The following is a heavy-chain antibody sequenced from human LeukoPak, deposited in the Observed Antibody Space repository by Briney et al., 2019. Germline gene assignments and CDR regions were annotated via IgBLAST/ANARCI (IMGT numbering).Heavy chain of an antibody. Sequence: SETLSLTCTVSGGSISSGSYYWSWIRQPAGKGLEWIGRIYTSGSTNYNPSLKSRVTISVDRSKNQFSLKLSSVTAADTAVYYCVRDTAMVTRSGIDYWGQGTLVTVSS. J-gene: IGHJ4*02. CDR3: VRDTAMVTRSGIDY. V-gene: IGHV4-61*02. CDR1: GGSISSGSYY. D-gene: IGHD5-18*01. CDR2: IYTSGST.